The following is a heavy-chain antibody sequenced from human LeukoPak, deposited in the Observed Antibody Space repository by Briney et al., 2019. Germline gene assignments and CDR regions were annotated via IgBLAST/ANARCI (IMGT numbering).Heavy chain of an antibody. J-gene: IGHJ4*02. CDR3: ARHFAYSSSSYFDY. Sequence: SETLSPTCSVSGGSVSNYYWSWIRQPPGKGLEWIGYVYYTGSTNYNPSLKSRVTMFEDKSKNQFSLRLYSVTVADTAVYYCARHFAYSSSSYFDYWGQGSLVTVSS. D-gene: IGHD6-6*01. CDR2: VYYTGST. CDR1: GGSVSNYY. V-gene: IGHV4-59*08.